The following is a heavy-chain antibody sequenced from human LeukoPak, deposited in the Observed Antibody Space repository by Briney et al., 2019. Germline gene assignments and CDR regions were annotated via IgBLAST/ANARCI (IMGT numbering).Heavy chain of an antibody. CDR1: GFTFSNYW. Sequence: GGSLRLSCAASGFTFSNYWMYWVRQVPGKGLVWVSRISPDGKDTSHADSVKSRFTISRDNAKNTLYLQMNSLRAEDTAVYYCATYNWEYEADYWGQGTLVTVSS. J-gene: IGHJ4*02. D-gene: IGHD1-20*01. CDR2: ISPDGKDT. CDR3: ATYNWEYEADY. V-gene: IGHV3-74*01.